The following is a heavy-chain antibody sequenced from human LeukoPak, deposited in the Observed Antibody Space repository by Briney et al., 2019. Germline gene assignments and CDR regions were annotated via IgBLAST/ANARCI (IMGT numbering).Heavy chain of an antibody. V-gene: IGHV4-4*07. CDR3: ARDKGKAAAGTHPFDY. CDR2: IYTSGST. CDR1: GGSISSYY. Sequence: KPSETLSLTCTVSGGSISSYYWSWIRQPAGKGLEWIGRIYTSGSTNYNPSLKSRVTMSVDTSKNQFSLKLSSVTAADTAVYYCARDKGKAAAGTHPFDYWGQGNPVTVSS. D-gene: IGHD6-13*01. J-gene: IGHJ4*02.